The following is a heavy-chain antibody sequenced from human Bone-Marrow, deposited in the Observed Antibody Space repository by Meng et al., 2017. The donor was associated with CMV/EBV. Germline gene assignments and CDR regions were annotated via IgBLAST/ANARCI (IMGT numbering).Heavy chain of an antibody. J-gene: IGHJ4*02. CDR2: INPNSGGT. CDR3: ARDVGSIAAAGTLGFDY. D-gene: IGHD6-13*01. CDR1: GYTFTGYY. Sequence: SVKVSCKASGYTFTGYYMHWVRQAPGQGLEWMGWINPNSGGTNYAQKFQGRVTMTRDTSISTAYMELSRLRSDDTAVYYCARDVGSIAAAGTLGFDYWGQGTLVTVSS. V-gene: IGHV1-2*02.